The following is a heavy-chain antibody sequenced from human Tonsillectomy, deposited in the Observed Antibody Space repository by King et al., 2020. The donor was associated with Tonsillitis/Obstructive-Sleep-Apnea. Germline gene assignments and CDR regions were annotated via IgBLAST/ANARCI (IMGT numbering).Heavy chain of an antibody. V-gene: IGHV4-34*01. D-gene: IGHD2-2*02. Sequence: VQLQQWGAGLLKPSETLSLTCAVYGGSFSGYYWSWIRQPPGKGLEWIGEINHSGSTNYNPSLKSRVTISVDTPKNQFSLKLSSVTAAGTAVYYCALGVPAAIQHYYYYYMDVWGKGTTVTVSS. CDR1: GGSFSGYY. CDR3: ALGVPAAIQHYYYYYMDV. J-gene: IGHJ6*03. CDR2: INHSGST.